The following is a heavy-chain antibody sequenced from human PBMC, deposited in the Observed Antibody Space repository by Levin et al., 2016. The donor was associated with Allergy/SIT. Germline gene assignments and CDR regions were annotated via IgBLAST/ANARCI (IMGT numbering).Heavy chain of an antibody. V-gene: IGHV3-43*01. CDR1: GFTFEDYT. Sequence: GESLKISCAASGFTFEDYTMHWVRQAPGKALEWVSLMSWDGGSTYYADSVKGRFSISRDNSKKILFLQMNSLRSEDTALYYCAKALSPGGHFDNSAYYYGGYFDHWGQGSLVTVSS. J-gene: IGHJ4*02. D-gene: IGHD3-22*01. CDR2: MSWDGGST. CDR3: AKALSPGGHFDNSAYYYGGYFDH.